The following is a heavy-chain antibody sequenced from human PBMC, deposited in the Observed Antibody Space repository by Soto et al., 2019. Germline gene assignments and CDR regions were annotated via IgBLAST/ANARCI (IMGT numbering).Heavy chain of an antibody. CDR1: GGSFSGYY. CDR2: INDSGST. V-gene: IGHV4-34*01. Sequence: ETLSLTCAVYGGSFSGYYWSWIRQPPGKGLEWIGEINDSGSTKYNPSLKSRVTISVDTSKNQFSLKLSSVTAADTAVYYCAIEGNSYGYFYFDYWGQGTLVTVSS. D-gene: IGHD5-18*01. J-gene: IGHJ4*02. CDR3: AIEGNSYGYFYFDY.